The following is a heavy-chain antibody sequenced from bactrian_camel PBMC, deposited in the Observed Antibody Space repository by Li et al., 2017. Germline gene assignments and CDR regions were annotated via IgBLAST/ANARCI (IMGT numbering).Heavy chain of an antibody. CDR2: IHPDGDAVPDGDAV. CDR1: GFTFSSYF. V-gene: IGHV3S40*01. CDR3: GTANYWALTY. D-gene: IGHD3*01. Sequence: VQLVESGGGLAQPGGSLRLSCAASGFTFSSYFMSWVRQAPGKGLEWVSYIHPDGDAVPDGDAVYYANSVKGRFSISRDNAKNTLYLQMNSLKTEDTAMYYCGTANYWALTYWGQGTQVTVS. J-gene: IGHJ4*01.